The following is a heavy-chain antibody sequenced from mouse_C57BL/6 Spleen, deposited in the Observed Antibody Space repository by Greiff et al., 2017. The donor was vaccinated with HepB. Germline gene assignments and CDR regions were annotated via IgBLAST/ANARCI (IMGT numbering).Heavy chain of an antibody. Sequence: VQLQQPGPELVKPGASVKISCKASGYAFSSSWMNWVKQRPGKGLEWIGRIYPGDGDTNYNGKFKGKATLTADKSSSTAYMQLSSLTSEDSAVYFCARWDYGSMDYWGQGTSVTVSS. V-gene: IGHV1-82*01. D-gene: IGHD1-2*01. CDR1: GYAFSSSW. CDR3: ARWDYGSMDY. CDR2: IYPGDGDT. J-gene: IGHJ4*01.